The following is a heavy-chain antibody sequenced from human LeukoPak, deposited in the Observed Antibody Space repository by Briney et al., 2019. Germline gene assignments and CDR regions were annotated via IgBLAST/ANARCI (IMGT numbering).Heavy chain of an antibody. Sequence: GGSLRLSCAASGFTVSSNSMSWVRQPPGKGLEWVSVIFSGGSTYYADSVKGRFTISRDNSKNTLYLQMNSLRAEDTAVYYCARAGSSGWYHFDYWGQGTLVTVSS. CDR1: GFTVSSNS. CDR2: IFSGGST. J-gene: IGHJ4*02. CDR3: ARAGSSGWYHFDY. D-gene: IGHD6-19*01. V-gene: IGHV3-66*01.